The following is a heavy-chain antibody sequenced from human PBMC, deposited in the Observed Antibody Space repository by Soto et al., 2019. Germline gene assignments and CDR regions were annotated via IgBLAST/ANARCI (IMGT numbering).Heavy chain of an antibody. Sequence: VASVKVSCKASGGTFSSYAISWVRQAPGQGLEWMGGIIPIFGTANYAQKFQGRVTITADESTSTAYMELSSLRSEDTAVYYCARATNYCSSTSCYALKDYYYYYGMDVWGQGTTVTVSS. D-gene: IGHD2-2*01. J-gene: IGHJ6*02. CDR1: GGTFSSYA. CDR2: IIPIFGTA. CDR3: ARATNYCSSTSCYALKDYYYYYGMDV. V-gene: IGHV1-69*13.